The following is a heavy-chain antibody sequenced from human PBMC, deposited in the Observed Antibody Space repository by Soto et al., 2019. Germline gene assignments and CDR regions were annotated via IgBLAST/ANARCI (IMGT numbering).Heavy chain of an antibody. Sequence: QVQLQESGPGLVKPSETLSLTCTVSGDSLSGYYWTWIRQPPGRGLEWLGYIYYSGHTFYNPSLNSRVTISLDTPKSQFSLQLTSVTAADTAVYFCARYNRGVYPGLQYWGRGILVSVSS. CDR1: GDSLSGYY. D-gene: IGHD1-20*01. V-gene: IGHV4-59*01. CDR2: IYYSGHT. CDR3: ARYNRGVYPGLQY. J-gene: IGHJ4*02.